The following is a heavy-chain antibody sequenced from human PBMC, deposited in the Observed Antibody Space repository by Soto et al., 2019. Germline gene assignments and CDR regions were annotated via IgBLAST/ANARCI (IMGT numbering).Heavy chain of an antibody. CDR2: ISSSSSYI. CDR1: GFTFSSYS. CDR3: AREPGRYRGMDV. J-gene: IGHJ6*02. Sequence: EVQLVESGGGLVKPGGSLRLSCAASGFTFSSYSMNWVRQAPGKGLEWVSSISSSSSYIYYADSVKGRFTISRDNAKNSLYLQMNRLRAEDTAVYYCAREPGRYRGMDVWGQGTTVTVSS. V-gene: IGHV3-21*01. D-gene: IGHD1-26*01.